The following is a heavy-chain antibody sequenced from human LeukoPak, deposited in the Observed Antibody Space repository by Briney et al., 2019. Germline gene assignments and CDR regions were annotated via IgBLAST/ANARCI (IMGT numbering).Heavy chain of an antibody. V-gene: IGHV1-2*06. J-gene: IGHJ4*02. D-gene: IGHD3-10*01. CDR2: INPNSGGT. CDR1: GYTFTGYY. Sequence: ASVKVSCKASGYTFTGYYMHWVRQAPGQGLEWMGRINPNSGGTNYAQKFQGRVTMTRGTSISTAYMELSRLRSDDTAVYYCARGITMVRGVHFDYWGQGTLVTVSS. CDR3: ARGITMVRGVHFDY.